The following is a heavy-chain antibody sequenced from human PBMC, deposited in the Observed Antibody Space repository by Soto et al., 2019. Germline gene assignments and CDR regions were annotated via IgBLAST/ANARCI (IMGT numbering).Heavy chain of an antibody. D-gene: IGHD2-2*01. CDR2: IYSGGST. J-gene: IGHJ5*02. Sequence: SETLSLTCTVSGGSISSSSYYWGWLRQPPGKGLEWIGSIYSGGSTYYNPSLKSRVTISVDTSKNQFSLKLSSVTAADTAVYYCARHKDIVLVGFDPWGQGTLVTVSS. CDR1: GGSISSSSYY. CDR3: ARHKDIVLVGFDP. V-gene: IGHV4-39*01.